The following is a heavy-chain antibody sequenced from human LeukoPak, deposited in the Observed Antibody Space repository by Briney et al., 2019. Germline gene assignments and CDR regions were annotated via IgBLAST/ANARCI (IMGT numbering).Heavy chain of an antibody. Sequence: PGGSLRLSCAASGFTFSNYAMSWVRQAPGKGLEWVSAISGSGGSTYYADSVKGRFTISRDNSKNTLYLQMNSLRAEDTAVYYCAKNGYCSGGSCYSGWFDPWGQGTLVTVSS. J-gene: IGHJ5*02. CDR2: ISGSGGST. V-gene: IGHV3-23*01. D-gene: IGHD2-15*01. CDR3: AKNGYCSGGSCYSGWFDP. CDR1: GFTFSNYA.